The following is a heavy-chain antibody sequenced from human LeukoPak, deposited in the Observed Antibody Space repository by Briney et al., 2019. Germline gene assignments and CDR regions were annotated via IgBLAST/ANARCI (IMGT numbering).Heavy chain of an antibody. Sequence: SVKVSCKASGATFSSYAINWVRQAPGQGLEWMGRIIPMLGTVNYAQKFQGRVTIIADKFTSTAYMEVSSLRSEDTAVYYCARDSIFRGSGRYVCDYWGQGTLVTVSS. V-gene: IGHV1-69*04. CDR2: IIPMLGTV. CDR1: GATFSSYA. J-gene: IGHJ4*02. D-gene: IGHD6-13*01. CDR3: ARDSIFRGSGRYVCDY.